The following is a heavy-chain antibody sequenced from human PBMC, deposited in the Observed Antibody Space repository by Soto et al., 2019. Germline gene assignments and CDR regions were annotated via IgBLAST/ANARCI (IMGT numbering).Heavy chain of an antibody. D-gene: IGHD3-10*01. CDR3: AKAAGIWQQVPPGSWYDP. J-gene: IGHJ5*02. CDR1: GYTFVGFY. Sequence: QVQVVQSGAEVTEPGASVNVSCKTSGYTFVGFYVHWLRQAPGQGLEWMGCINPLSGGTNFAQRFQGRVTMTRDTAINTVYMGLSRLTSDDTAMYYCAKAAGIWQQVPPGSWYDPWGRRTLVTVSS. CDR2: INPLSGGT. V-gene: IGHV1-2*02.